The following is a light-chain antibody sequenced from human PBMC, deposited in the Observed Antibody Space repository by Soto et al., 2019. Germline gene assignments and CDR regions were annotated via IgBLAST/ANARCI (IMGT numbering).Light chain of an antibody. V-gene: IGLV2-14*01. CDR3: SSYTSSSTLGV. CDR2: EVS. CDR1: SSDIGGYDY. Sequence: QSVLTQPASVSGSPGQWITIPCIGTSSDIGGYDYVSWYQQHPGKAPKLIISEVSNRPSGVSARFSGSKSGNTASLTISGLQAEDEADYYCSSYTSSSTLGVFGTGTQLTVL. J-gene: IGLJ1*01.